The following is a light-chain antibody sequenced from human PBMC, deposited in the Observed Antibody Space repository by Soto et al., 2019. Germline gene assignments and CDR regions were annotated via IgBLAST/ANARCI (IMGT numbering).Light chain of an antibody. CDR2: WAY. Sequence: DIVMTQSPDSLAVSLGERATINCKSSQSVLYSSNNKNYLAWYQQKPGQPPKLLIYWAYTRESGVHDRFSGSGSGTDFTLTIRSLQAEDVAVYYCKQYYNSPLTFGGGTKVDNK. CDR1: QSVLYSSNNKNY. V-gene: IGKV4-1*01. CDR3: KQYYNSPLT. J-gene: IGKJ4*01.